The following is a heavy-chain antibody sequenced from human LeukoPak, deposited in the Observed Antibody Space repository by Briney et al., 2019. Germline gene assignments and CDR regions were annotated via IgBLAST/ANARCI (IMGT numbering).Heavy chain of an antibody. CDR2: ISSSGSTI. CDR3: ARDIRNYDILTGYWYYFDY. J-gene: IGHJ4*02. D-gene: IGHD3-9*01. Sequence: GGSLRLSCAASGLTFSDYYMSWIRQAPGKGLEWVSYISSSGSTIYYADSVKGRFTISRDNAKNSLYLQMNSLRAEDTAVYYCARDIRNYDILTGYWYYFDYWGQGTLVTVSP. CDR1: GLTFSDYY. V-gene: IGHV3-11*01.